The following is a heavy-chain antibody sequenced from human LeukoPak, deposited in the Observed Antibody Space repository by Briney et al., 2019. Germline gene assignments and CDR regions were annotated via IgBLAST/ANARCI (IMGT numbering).Heavy chain of an antibody. J-gene: IGHJ4*02. D-gene: IGHD3-16*02. CDR1: GYTFTSYG. Sequence: GASVKVSCKASGYTFTSYGISWVRQAPGQGLEWMGWISVYNGNTNYAQKLQGRVTMTTDTSTSTAYMELRSLRSDDTAVYYCARDGSYIGGVIVSGDYWGQGTLVTVSS. CDR3: ARDGSYIGGVIVSGDY. CDR2: ISVYNGNT. V-gene: IGHV1-18*01.